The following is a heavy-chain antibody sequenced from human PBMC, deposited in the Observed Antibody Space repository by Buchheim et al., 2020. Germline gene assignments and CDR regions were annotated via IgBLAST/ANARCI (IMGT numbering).Heavy chain of an antibody. D-gene: IGHD3-3*01. CDR2: INSDGSST. CDR3: AREPSHYDFWSGYYPYYYYYGMDV. V-gene: IGHV3-74*01. Sequence: EVQLVESGGGLVQPGGSLRLSCAASGFTFSSYWMHWVRQAPGKGLVWVSRINSDGSSTSYADSVKGRFTISRDNGKNTLYLQMNSLRAEDTAVYYCAREPSHYDFWSGYYPYYYYYGMDVWGQGTT. CDR1: GFTFSSYW. J-gene: IGHJ6*02.